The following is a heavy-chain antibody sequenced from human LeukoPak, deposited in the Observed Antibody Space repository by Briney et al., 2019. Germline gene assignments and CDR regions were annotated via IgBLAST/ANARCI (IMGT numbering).Heavy chain of an antibody. CDR2: INPNSGGT. V-gene: IGHV1-2*02. J-gene: IGHJ4*02. D-gene: IGHD4-17*01. Sequence: GASVKVSCKASGYTSTGYYMHWVRQAPGQGLEWMGWINPNSGGTNYAQKFQGRVTMTRDTSISTAYMELSRLRSDDTAVYYCARFPVTLRGFDYWGQGTLVTVSS. CDR3: ARFPVTLRGFDY. CDR1: GYTSTGYY.